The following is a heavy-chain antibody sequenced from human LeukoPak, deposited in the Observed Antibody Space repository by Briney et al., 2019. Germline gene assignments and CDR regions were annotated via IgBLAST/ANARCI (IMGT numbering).Heavy chain of an antibody. CDR1: GITFKNYA. CDR2: ISSSGTT. CDR3: ARDGTARNDY. V-gene: IGHV3-64*01. D-gene: IGHD6-6*01. Sequence: PGGSLRLSCAVSGITFKNYAMQWVRQTPGKGLEYVAAISSSGTTYYGKSVESRLIMSRDNSKNTLYLQMGGLRTEDTGIYYCARDGTARNDYWGQGTLVTVSS. J-gene: IGHJ4*02.